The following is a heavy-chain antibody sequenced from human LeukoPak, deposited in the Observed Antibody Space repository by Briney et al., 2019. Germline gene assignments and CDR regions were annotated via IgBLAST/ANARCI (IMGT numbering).Heavy chain of an antibody. CDR2: LNSDGSST. D-gene: IGHD3-16*01. J-gene: IGHJ4*02. V-gene: IGHV3-74*01. CDR3: VRGGGYYFDY. CDR1: GFTFSRYW. Sequence: GGSLRPSCAASGFTFSRYWMHWVRQAPGKGLVWVSRLNSDGSSTTYADSVKGRFTISRDNAKNTLYLQMSSLRAEDTAVYYCVRGGGYYFDYWGQGTLVTVSS.